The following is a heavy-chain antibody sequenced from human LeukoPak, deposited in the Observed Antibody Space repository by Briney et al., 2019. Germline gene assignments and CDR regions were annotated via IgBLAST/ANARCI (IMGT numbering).Heavy chain of an antibody. CDR2: ISGSGGST. Sequence: PGGSLRLSRAASGFTFSSYAMSWVRQAPGRGLEWVSAISGSGGSTYYADSVKGRFTISRDNSKNTLYLQMNSLRAEDTAVYYCANTEGIAVAGTSIMDYWGQGTLVTVSS. CDR1: GFTFSSYA. CDR3: ANTEGIAVAGTSIMDY. D-gene: IGHD6-19*01. J-gene: IGHJ4*02. V-gene: IGHV3-23*01.